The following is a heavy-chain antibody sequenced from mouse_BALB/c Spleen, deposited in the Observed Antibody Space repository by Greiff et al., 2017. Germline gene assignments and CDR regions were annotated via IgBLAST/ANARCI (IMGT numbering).Heavy chain of an antibody. CDR2: ISDGGSYT. CDR1: GFTFSDYY. J-gene: IGHJ2*01. Sequence: DVKLVESGGGLVKPGGSLKLSCAASGFTFSDYYMYWVRQTPEKRLEWVATISDGGSYTYYPDSVKGRFTISRDNAKNNLYLQMSSLKSEDTAMYYCARALTTVVAPDYWGQGTTLTVSS. CDR3: ARALTTVVAPDY. V-gene: IGHV5-4*02. D-gene: IGHD1-1*01.